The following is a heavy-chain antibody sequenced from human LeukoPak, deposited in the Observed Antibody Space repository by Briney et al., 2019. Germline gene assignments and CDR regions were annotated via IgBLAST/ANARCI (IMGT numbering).Heavy chain of an antibody. J-gene: IGHJ5*02. CDR3: ARDDYSDPMGWFDP. Sequence: GGSLRLSCAASGFTFGSYSMNWVRQAPGKGLEWVSSISSSSSYIYYADSVKGRFTISRDNAKNSLYLQMNSLRAEDTAVYYCARDDYSDPMGWFDPWGQGTLVTVSS. D-gene: IGHD4-17*01. CDR1: GFTFGSYS. CDR2: ISSSSSYI. V-gene: IGHV3-21*01.